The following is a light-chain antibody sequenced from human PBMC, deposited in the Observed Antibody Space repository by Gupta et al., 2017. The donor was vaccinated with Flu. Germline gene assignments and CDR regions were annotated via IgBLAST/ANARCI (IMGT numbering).Light chain of an antibody. CDR1: QSVSSSY. J-gene: IGKJ3*01. CDR2: CAS. V-gene: IGKV3-20*01. CDR3: QQYGSSPRT. Sequence: EIVLTQSPGTPSLSPGERATLSCRASQSVSSSYLAWYQQKPGQAPRLLPYCASSRATGIPDRFSGSGSGTDFTLTISRLEPEDFAVYYCQQYGSSPRTFGPGTKVEIK.